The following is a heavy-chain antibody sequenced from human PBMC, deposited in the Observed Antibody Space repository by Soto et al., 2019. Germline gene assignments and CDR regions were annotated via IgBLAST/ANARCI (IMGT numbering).Heavy chain of an antibody. D-gene: IGHD4-17*01. V-gene: IGHV1-69*01. CDR1: GCTFSSYA. CDR2: IIPIFGTA. Sequence: QVQLVQSGAEVKKPGSSVKVSCTASGCTFSSYAISWVRQAPGQGLEWMGGIIPIFGTANYAQKFQGRVTITADESTSTAYMEMSSLRSDHTAVYYCARDSGGTKVAFGIDVWGQGTTVTVSS. CDR3: ARDSGGTKVAFGIDV. J-gene: IGHJ6*02.